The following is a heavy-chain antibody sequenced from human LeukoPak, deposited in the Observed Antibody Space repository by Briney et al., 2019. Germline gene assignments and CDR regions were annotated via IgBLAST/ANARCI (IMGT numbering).Heavy chain of an antibody. Sequence: SGTLSLTCTVSGGSISSYYWSWIRQPPGKGLEWIGYIYYSGSTNYNPSLKSRVTISVDTSKNQFSLKLSSVTAADTAVYFCARGPYSYDSSGAFDIWGQGTMVTVSS. CDR2: IYYSGST. D-gene: IGHD3-22*01. V-gene: IGHV4-59*01. J-gene: IGHJ3*02. CDR3: ARGPYSYDSSGAFDI. CDR1: GGSISSYY.